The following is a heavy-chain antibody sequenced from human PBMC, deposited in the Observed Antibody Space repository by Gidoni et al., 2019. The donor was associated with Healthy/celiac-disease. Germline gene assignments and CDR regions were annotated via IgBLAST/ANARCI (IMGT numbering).Heavy chain of an antibody. CDR3: TWFYSNSGDYYYYYMDV. CDR1: GFTFGDYA. CDR2: IRSKAYGGTT. V-gene: IGHV3-49*05. J-gene: IGHJ6*03. Sequence: EVQLVESGGGLVKPGRSLRLSCTASGFTFGDYAMSWFRQAPGKGLEWVGFIRSKAYGGTTEYAASVKGRFTISRDDSKSIAYLQMNSLKTEDTAVYYCTWFYSNSGDYYYYYMDVWGKGTTVTVSS. D-gene: IGHD4-4*01.